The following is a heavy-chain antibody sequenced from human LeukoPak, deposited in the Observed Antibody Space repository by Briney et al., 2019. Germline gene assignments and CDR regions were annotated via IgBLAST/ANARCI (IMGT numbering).Heavy chain of an antibody. J-gene: IGHJ4*02. Sequence: SETLSLTCTVSGGSISSSSYYWGWIRQPPGKGLEWIGSIYYSGSTYYNPSLKSRVTISVDTSKNQFSLKLSSVTAADTAVYYCARLFVGILTGYYHFDYWGQGTLVTVSS. CDR3: ARLFVGILTGYYHFDY. CDR1: GGSISSSSYY. V-gene: IGHV4-39*01. CDR2: IYYSGST. D-gene: IGHD3-9*01.